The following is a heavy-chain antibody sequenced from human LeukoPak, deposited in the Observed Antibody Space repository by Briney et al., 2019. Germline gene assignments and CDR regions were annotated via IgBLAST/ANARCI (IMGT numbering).Heavy chain of an antibody. CDR1: GYTFRTYG. J-gene: IGHJ2*01. CDR3: AKEGGGSIWYFDL. Sequence: ASVKFSCTASGYTFRTYGISWVRQAPGQGLEWMGWISAYNGNTLYAQKFQDRATMTTDTSTSTAYMELRSLRFDDTAMYYCAKEGGGSIWYFDLWGRGTLVTVSS. V-gene: IGHV1-18*01. D-gene: IGHD6-25*01. CDR2: ISAYNGNT.